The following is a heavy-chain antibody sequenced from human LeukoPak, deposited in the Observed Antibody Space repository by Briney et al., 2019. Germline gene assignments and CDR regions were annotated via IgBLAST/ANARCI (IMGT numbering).Heavy chain of an antibody. CDR1: GYTFTSYD. CDR3: ARDQDWFDP. CDR2: MNPNSGNT. J-gene: IGHJ5*02. V-gene: IGHV1-8*01. Sequence: GPVKVSCKASGYTFTSYDINWVRQATGQGLEWMGWMNPNSGNTGYAQKFQGRVTMTRNTSISTAYMELRSLRSDDTAVYYCARDQDWFDPWGQGTLVTVSS.